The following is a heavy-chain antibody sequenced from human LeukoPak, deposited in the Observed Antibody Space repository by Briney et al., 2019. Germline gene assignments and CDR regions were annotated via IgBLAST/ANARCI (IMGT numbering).Heavy chain of an antibody. D-gene: IGHD2-2*01. CDR1: GGSISSSNFY. CDR2: IYYSRST. V-gene: IGHV4-39*01. Sequence: SETLSLTCTVSGGSISSSNFYWVLIRQPPGQGLEWIGRIYYSRSTYYNPALKTRGSISVDMSKYQFSLELRSVTAADTAVYYCARSLVIPAPYYYYYYIDVWGKGTTVTISS. J-gene: IGHJ6*03. CDR3: ARSLVIPAPYYYYYYIDV.